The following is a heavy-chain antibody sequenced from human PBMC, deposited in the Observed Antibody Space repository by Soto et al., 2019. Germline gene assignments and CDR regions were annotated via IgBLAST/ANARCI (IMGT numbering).Heavy chain of an antibody. D-gene: IGHD2-2*01. V-gene: IGHV4-30-4*01. CDR3: GRDLTSNANCIDP. J-gene: IGHJ5*02. CDR2: IYYTGKT. Sequence: SLPCSVSGDYIHVGGYYWTWIRQRPGKGLEWMGYIYYTGKTYYNPSLESRLTMSVDRSKNQFSLRLTSVTAADTAVYFCGRDLTSNANCIDPWGQGTLVTVSS. CDR1: GDYIHVGGYY.